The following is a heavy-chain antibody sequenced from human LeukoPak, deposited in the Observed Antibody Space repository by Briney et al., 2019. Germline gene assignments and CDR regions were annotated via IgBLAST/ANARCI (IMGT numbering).Heavy chain of an antibody. J-gene: IGHJ3*02. D-gene: IGHD3-10*01. CDR1: GYSFTSYW. CDR2: IYPGDSDT. CDR3: ARIDRSSSIRGAFDI. Sequence: GESLKISCKGSGYSFTSYWIGWVRQMPGKGLEWMGTIYPGDSDTRYSPSFQGQVTISADKSISTAYLQWSSLKASDTAMYYCARIDRSSSIRGAFDIWGQGTMVTVSS. V-gene: IGHV5-51*01.